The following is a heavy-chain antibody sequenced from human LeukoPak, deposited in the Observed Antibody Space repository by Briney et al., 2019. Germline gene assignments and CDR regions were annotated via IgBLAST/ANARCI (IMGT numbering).Heavy chain of an antibody. CDR3: ARGTRSTRDFDS. Sequence: GGSLRLSCAASGFTFSSYSMNWVRQAPGKGLEWVSSISSSSSYIYYADSVKGRFTISRDNDKNSLYLQMNSLRAEDTAVYYCARGTRSTRDFDSWGQGTRVTVSS. D-gene: IGHD1-1*01. CDR1: GFTFSSYS. V-gene: IGHV3-21*01. CDR2: ISSSSSYI. J-gene: IGHJ4*02.